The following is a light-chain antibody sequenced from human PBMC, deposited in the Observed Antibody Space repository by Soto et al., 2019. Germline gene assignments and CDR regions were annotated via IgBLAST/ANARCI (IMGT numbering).Light chain of an antibody. Sequence: DIQMTQSPSTLSASVGDRVTITCRASQSISRLLAWYQQKPGKAPKVLIWDASTLQRGVPSRFSGSGSGTEFTLTISSLQPDDFATYYCQQYNDYSTWTFGQGTKWEIK. CDR2: DAS. J-gene: IGKJ1*01. CDR3: QQYNDYSTWT. V-gene: IGKV1-5*01. CDR1: QSISRL.